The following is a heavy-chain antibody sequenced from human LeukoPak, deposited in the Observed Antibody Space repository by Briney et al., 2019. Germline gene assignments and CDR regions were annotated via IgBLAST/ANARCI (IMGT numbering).Heavy chain of an antibody. CDR3: ARLFSTSSKDGYFDY. D-gene: IGHD6-13*01. J-gene: IGHJ4*02. CDR1: GGSISSSSYY. CDR2: IYYSGST. Sequence: SETLSLTCTVSGGSISSSSYYWGWIRQPPGKGLEWIGSIYYSGSTYYNPSLKSRVTISVDTSKNQFSLKLSSVTAADTAVYYCARLFSTSSKDGYFDYWGQGALVTVSS. V-gene: IGHV4-39*07.